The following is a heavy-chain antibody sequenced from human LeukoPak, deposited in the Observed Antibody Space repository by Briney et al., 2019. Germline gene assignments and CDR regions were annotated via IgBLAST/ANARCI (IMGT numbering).Heavy chain of an antibody. CDR2: ISAYNGNT. J-gene: IGHJ4*02. D-gene: IGHD3-10*01. CDR3: ARVIWFGERYFDY. Sequence: ASVKVSCKASGYSFTNYGITWVRQAPGQGLEWMGWISAYNGNTNYAQKFQGRVTMTTDTSTSTAYMELRSLRSDDTAVYYCARVIWFGERYFDYWGQGTLVTVSS. CDR1: GYSFTNYG. V-gene: IGHV1-18*01.